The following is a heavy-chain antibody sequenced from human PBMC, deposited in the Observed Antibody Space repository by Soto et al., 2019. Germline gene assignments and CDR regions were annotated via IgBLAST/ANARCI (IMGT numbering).Heavy chain of an antibody. CDR2: INPKSGGT. D-gene: IGHD2-8*01. V-gene: IGHV1-2*04. J-gene: IGHJ6*02. CDR3: ARGDSTDCSNGVCSFFYNHDMDV. Sequence: ASVKVSCKASGYSFTDYHIHWVRQAPGQGLEWLGRINPKSGGTSTAQKFQGWVTMTTDTSISTASMELTRLTSDDTAIYYCARGDSTDCSNGVCSFFYNHDMDVWSQGPTVTSP. CDR1: GYSFTDYH.